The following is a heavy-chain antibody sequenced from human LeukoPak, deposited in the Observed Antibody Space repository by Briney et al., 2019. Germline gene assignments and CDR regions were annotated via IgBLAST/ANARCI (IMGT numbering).Heavy chain of an antibody. CDR3: TTDAYYYGSGSADY. Sequence: GGSLRLSWAASGFTFSNAWMSWVRQAPEKGLEWVGRIKSKTDGGTTDYAAPVKGRFTISRDDSKNTLYLQMNSLKTEDTAVYYCTTDAYYYGSGSADYWGQGTLVTVSS. CDR2: IKSKTDGGTT. J-gene: IGHJ4*02. D-gene: IGHD3-10*01. V-gene: IGHV3-15*01. CDR1: GFTFSNAW.